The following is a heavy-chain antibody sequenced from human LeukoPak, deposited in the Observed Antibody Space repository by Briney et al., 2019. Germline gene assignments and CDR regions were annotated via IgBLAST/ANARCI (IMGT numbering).Heavy chain of an antibody. V-gene: IGHV3-23*01. D-gene: IGHD4-17*01. CDR2: ISGSGGST. Sequence: PGGSLRLSCAASGFTFSSYAMSWARQAPGKGLEWVSAISGSGGSTYYADSVKGRFTISRDNSKNTLYLQMSSLRAEDTAVYYCAKYPRADGDFFDYWGQGTLVTVSS. CDR3: AKYPRADGDFFDY. J-gene: IGHJ4*02. CDR1: GFTFSSYA.